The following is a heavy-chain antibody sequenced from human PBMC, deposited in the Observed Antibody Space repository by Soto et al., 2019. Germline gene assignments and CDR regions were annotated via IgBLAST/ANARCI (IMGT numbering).Heavy chain of an antibody. CDR2: IIPIFGTA. Sequence: ASVKVSCKASGGTFSSYAISWVRQAPGQGLEWMGGIIPIFGTANYAQKFQGRVTITADESTSTAYMELSSLRSEDTAVYYCARDHRPFDMVRGPFDYWGQGTLVTVSS. CDR1: GGTFSSYA. V-gene: IGHV1-69*13. D-gene: IGHD3-10*01. J-gene: IGHJ4*02. CDR3: ARDHRPFDMVRGPFDY.